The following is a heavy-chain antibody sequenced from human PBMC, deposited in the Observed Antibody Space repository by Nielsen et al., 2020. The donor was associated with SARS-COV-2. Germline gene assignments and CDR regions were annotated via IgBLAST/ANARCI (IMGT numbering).Heavy chain of an antibody. V-gene: IGHV4-39*07. J-gene: IGHJ6*02. Sequence: WIRQPPGKGLEWIGSIYYSGSTNYNPSLKSRVTISVDTSKNQFSLKLSSVTAADTAVYYCARVYYYGSGSRRPYYYGMDVWSQGTTVTVSS. CDR3: ARVYYYGSGSRRPYYYGMDV. D-gene: IGHD3-10*01. CDR2: IYYSGST.